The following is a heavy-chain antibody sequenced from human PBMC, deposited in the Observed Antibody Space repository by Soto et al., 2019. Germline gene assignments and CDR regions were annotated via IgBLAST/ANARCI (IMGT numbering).Heavy chain of an antibody. CDR2: DYYSGMT. CDR1: GKSVSTFY. V-gene: IGHV4-59*02. CDR3: ARGTDYTQIASYHYGMDG. D-gene: IGHD4-4*01. J-gene: IGHJ6*02. Sequence: SETLSLTCTVSGKSVSTFYWSWIRQPPGKGLEWIGHDYYSGMTNYDPTLKSRVTISVDMSKNQVSLGLTSVTAADTAVYYCARGTDYTQIASYHYGMDGWVQGTSVTVSS.